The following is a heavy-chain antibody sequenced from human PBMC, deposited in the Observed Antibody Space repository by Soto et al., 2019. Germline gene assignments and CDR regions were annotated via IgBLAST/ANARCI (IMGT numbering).Heavy chain of an antibody. CDR1: GFPFTNAW. J-gene: IGHJ1*01. D-gene: IGHD3-16*02. CDR3: TTYDYIWGRDRCTTAY. V-gene: IGHV3-15*01. Sequence: GGSLRLSCAASGFPFTNAWMSWVRQVPGKGLEWIARVLSKADGGETDYAAPVKDRFTISRDDSRNTLHLQMNSLRTEDTAVYYCTTYDYIWGRDRCTTAYWAQGASDTVSS. CDR2: VLSKADGGET.